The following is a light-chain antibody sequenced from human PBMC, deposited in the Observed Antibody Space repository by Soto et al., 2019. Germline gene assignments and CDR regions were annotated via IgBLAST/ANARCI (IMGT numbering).Light chain of an antibody. V-gene: IGLV2-14*01. Sequence: QSALTQPASVSGSPGQSITISCTGTSSDVGGYNYVSWYQHHPGKAPKLMIYGVSNRPSGVSYRFSGSKSGNTASLTISGLQAEDEADYYCSSYTSSSTRLIFGGGTKLPVL. CDR2: GVS. J-gene: IGLJ2*01. CDR1: SSDVGGYNY. CDR3: SSYTSSSTRLI.